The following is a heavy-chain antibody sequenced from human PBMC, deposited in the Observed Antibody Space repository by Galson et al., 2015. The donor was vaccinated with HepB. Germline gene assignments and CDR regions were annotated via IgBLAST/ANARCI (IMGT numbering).Heavy chain of an antibody. CDR1: GFTFSNYG. D-gene: IGHD4-17*01. CDR3: ARPHDYGDADPFDI. Sequence: LRLSCAASGFTFSNYGMHWVRQAPGKGLEWVAVIWYDGSNKYYADSVKGRFTISRDNSKNTLYLQMNSLRAEDTALYYCARPHDYGDADPFDIWGQGTMVTVSS. CDR2: IWYDGSNK. J-gene: IGHJ3*02. V-gene: IGHV3-33*01.